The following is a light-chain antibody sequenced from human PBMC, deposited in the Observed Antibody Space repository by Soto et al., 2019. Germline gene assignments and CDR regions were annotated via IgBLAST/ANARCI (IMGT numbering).Light chain of an antibody. CDR3: AAWDDSLVGVE. Sequence: QSVLTQPPSASGTPGQRVTISCSGNNFNIGSNYVYWYQQFPGMAPKLLIYRGNQRPSGVPDRFSGSKSGTSASLAISGLRSEDEADYYCAAWDDSLVGVEFGGGTQLTVL. V-gene: IGLV1-47*01. CDR2: RGN. J-gene: IGLJ2*01. CDR1: NFNIGSNY.